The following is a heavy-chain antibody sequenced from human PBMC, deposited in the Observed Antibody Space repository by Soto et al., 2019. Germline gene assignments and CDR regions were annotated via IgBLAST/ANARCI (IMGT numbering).Heavy chain of an antibody. D-gene: IGHD3-10*01. CDR2: INHSVTI. J-gene: IGHJ3*01. CDR3: ARADRTRLTSYRFDL. CDR1: GGSFSGYC. V-gene: IGHV4-34*01. Sequence: WETLSLTCAVYGGSFSGYCWTWIRQPPGKGLEWIGEINHSVTINFNPSIKSRLTISLDTSKKNFSLKLSYVTDADTAAYYCARADRTRLTSYRFDLRGQGPKVTV.